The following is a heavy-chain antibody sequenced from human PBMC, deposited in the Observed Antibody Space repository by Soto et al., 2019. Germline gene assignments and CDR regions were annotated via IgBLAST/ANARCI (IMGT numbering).Heavy chain of an antibody. CDR1: XFXSYG. Sequence: XFXSYGMHWVRQAPGKGLEWVAVIWYDGSNKYYADSVKGRFTISRDNSKNTLYLQMNSLRAEDTAVYYCARDGYCSGGSCYSVPVFDSWGQGTLVTV. D-gene: IGHD2-15*01. V-gene: IGHV3-33*01. CDR3: ARDGYCSGGSCYSVPVFDS. J-gene: IGHJ4*02. CDR2: IWYDGSNK.